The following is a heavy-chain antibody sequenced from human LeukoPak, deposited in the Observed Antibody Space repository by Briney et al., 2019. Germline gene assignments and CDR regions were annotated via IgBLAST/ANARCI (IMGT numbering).Heavy chain of an antibody. J-gene: IGHJ4*02. V-gene: IGHV3-48*03. CDR3: AREWRWLQYGYYFDY. CDR1: GFTFSSYE. D-gene: IGHD5-24*01. CDR2: ISSSGSTI. Sequence: GGSLRLSCAASGFTFSSYEMNWVRQAPGKGLEWVSYISSSGSTIYYADSVKGRFTISRDNAKNSLYLQMNSLRAEDTAVYYCAREWRWLQYGYYFDYWGQGTLVTVSS.